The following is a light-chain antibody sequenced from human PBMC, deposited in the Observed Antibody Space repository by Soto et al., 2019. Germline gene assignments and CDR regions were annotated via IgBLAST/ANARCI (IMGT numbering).Light chain of an antibody. V-gene: IGLV2-8*01. CDR1: RSDVGAYDY. CDR3: SSFAGSNNFPYV. J-gene: IGLJ1*01. CDR2: EIH. Sequence: QSVLTQPPSASGSPGQSVTISCTGTRSDVGAYDYVSWYQQHPGKAPKLMIYEIHKRPSGVPDRFSGSKSGNTASLTVSGLQAEDEADYYCSSFAGSNNFPYVFGTGTKVTVL.